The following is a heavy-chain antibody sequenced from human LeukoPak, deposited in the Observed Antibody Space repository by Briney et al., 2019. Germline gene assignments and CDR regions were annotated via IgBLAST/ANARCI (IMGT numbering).Heavy chain of an antibody. V-gene: IGHV4-59*01. CDR1: GSSISSYY. CDR2: IYYSGST. CDR3: AGGGVVIPTDYYFDY. J-gene: IGHJ4*02. Sequence: PSETLSLTCTVSGSSISSYYWSWIRQPPGKGLEWIGYIYYSGSTNYNPSLKSRVTISVDTSKNQFSLKLSSVTAADTAVYYCAGGGVVIPTDYYFDYWGQGTLVTVSS. D-gene: IGHD3-3*01.